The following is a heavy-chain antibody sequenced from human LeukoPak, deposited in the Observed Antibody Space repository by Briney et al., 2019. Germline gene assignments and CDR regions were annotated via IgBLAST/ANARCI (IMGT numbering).Heavy chain of an antibody. CDR3: ARQNSRLGDCYDY. V-gene: IGHV4-39*01. Sequence: PSETLSLTCTVSGGSISSSSDYWGWIRQPPGKGLEWIGSIYYSGSTYYNPSLKSRVTISVDTSKNQFSLKLSSVTAADTAVYYCARQNSRLGDCYDYWGQGTLVTVSS. CDR1: GGSISSSSDY. D-gene: IGHD2-21*01. CDR2: IYYSGST. J-gene: IGHJ4*02.